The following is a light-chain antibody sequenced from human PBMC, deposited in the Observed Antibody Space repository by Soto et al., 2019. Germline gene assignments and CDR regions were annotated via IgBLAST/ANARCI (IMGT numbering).Light chain of an antibody. CDR2: GAS. CDR3: QQYGTSPTWT. J-gene: IGKJ1*01. Sequence: VLTQSPGTLSLSPGERVTLSCRASQSVKSNYLAWYQQKPGQPPRLLIYGASRRDTGIPDRFSGSGPGTDFTLSISTLGPEDFSVNYSQQYGTSPTWTFGQGTNVDIK. V-gene: IGKV3-20*01. CDR1: QSVKSNY.